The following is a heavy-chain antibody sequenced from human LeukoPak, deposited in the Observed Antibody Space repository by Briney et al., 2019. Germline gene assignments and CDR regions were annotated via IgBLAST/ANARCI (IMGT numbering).Heavy chain of an antibody. J-gene: IGHJ4*02. V-gene: IGHV3-64*01. CDR1: GFTFSSYA. Sequence: GGSLRLSCAASGFTFSSYAMHWVRQAPGKGLEYVSAISSNGGSTYYANSVKGRFTISRDNSKNTLYLQMGSLRAEDMAVYYCARPRAFDYWGQGTLVTVSS. CDR2: ISSNGGST. CDR3: ARPRAFDY.